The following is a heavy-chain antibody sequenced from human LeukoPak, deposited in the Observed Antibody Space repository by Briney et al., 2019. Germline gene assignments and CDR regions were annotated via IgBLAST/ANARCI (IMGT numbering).Heavy chain of an antibody. CDR1: GGSISSYY. CDR2: IYYSGST. J-gene: IGHJ4*02. Sequence: SETLSLTCTVSGGSISSYYWSWIRQPPGKGLEWIGYIYYSGSTNYNPSLKSRVTISVDTSKNQFSLKLSSVTAADTAVYYCARYRLGLGIDYWGQGTLVTVSS. CDR3: ARYRLGLGIDY. D-gene: IGHD3-9*01. V-gene: IGHV4-59*12.